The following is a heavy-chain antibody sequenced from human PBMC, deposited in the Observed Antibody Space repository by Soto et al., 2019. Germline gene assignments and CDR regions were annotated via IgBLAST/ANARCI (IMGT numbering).Heavy chain of an antibody. CDR2: ISGSGGST. J-gene: IGHJ6*02. D-gene: IGHD3-10*01. CDR1: GFTFSSYA. V-gene: IGHV3-23*01. Sequence: GGSLRLSCAASGFTFSSYAMSWVRQAPGKGLEWVSAISGSGGSTYYADSVKGRFTISRDNSKNTLYLQMNSLRAEDTAVYYFAKDSITMVRGRSYYYYGMDVWGQGTTVTVSS. CDR3: AKDSITMVRGRSYYYYGMDV.